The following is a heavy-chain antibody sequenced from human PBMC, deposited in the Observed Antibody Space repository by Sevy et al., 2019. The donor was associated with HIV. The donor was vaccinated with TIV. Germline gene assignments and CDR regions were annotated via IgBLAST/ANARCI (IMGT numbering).Heavy chain of an antibody. V-gene: IGHV3-30*18. D-gene: IGHD3-9*01. CDR1: GFTFSSYG. CDR2: ISYDGSNK. J-gene: IGHJ6*02. Sequence: GGSLRLSCAASGFTFSSYGMHWVRQAPGKGLEWVAAISYDGSNKYYADSVKGRFTISRDNSKNTLYLKMNSLRAEDTAVYYCAKDGLSYYDILSGYWAGYYYGMDDWGQGTTVTVSS. CDR3: AKDGLSYYDILSGYWAGYYYGMDD.